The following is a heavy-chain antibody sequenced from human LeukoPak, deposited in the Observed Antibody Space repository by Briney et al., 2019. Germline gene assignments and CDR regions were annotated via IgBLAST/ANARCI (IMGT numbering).Heavy chain of an antibody. J-gene: IGHJ5*02. CDR1: GGSISSHY. CDR3: VRGDCSSTSCYPDWFDP. CDR2: IYYSGST. V-gene: IGHV4-59*11. D-gene: IGHD2-2*01. Sequence: SETLSLTCTVSGGSISSHYWGWIRQPPGKGLKWIGYIYYSGSTNYNPSLKRRVTISVDTSKNQFPLKLSSVTAAETAVYYCVRGDCSSTSCYPDWFDPWGQGTLVTVSS.